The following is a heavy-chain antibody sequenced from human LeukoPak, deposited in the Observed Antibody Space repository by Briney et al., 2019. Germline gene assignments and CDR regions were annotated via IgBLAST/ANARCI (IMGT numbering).Heavy chain of an antibody. CDR1: GFTFSSYW. J-gene: IGHJ4*02. V-gene: IGHV3-7*01. D-gene: IGHD5-18*01. CDR2: IKQDGSEK. Sequence: GGSLRLSCAASGFTFSSYWMSSVRQAPGKGLEWVANIKQDGSEKYYVDSVKGRFTISRDNAKNSLYLQMNSLRAEDTAVYYCARDLATAMVVYFDYWGQGTLVTVSS. CDR3: ARDLATAMVVYFDY.